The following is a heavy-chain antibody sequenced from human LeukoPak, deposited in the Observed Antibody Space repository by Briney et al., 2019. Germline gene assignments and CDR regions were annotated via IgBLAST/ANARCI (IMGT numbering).Heavy chain of an antibody. D-gene: IGHD1-26*01. Sequence: GGSLRLSCAASGFTFSSYGMHWVRQAPGKGLEWVAVISYDGSNKYYADSVKGRFTISRDNSKNTLYLQMNSLRAEDTAVYYCAKGRRNSGSYYSGLDYWGQGTLVTVSS. V-gene: IGHV3-30*18. CDR2: ISYDGSNK. CDR1: GFTFSSYG. J-gene: IGHJ4*02. CDR3: AKGRRNSGSYYSGLDY.